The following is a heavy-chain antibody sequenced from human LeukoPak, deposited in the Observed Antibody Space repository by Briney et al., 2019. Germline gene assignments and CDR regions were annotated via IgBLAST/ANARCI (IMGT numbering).Heavy chain of an antibody. CDR2: IYHSGST. J-gene: IGHJ6*02. CDR3: ARGRRVPVVYYYYYGMDV. Sequence: PSETLSLTCTVSGGSISSYYCSWIRQPPGKGLEWIGHIYHSGSTDYNPSLKSRVTISVDTSKNQFSLKLSSVTAADTAVYYCARGRRVPVVYYYYYGMDVWGQGTTVTVSS. CDR1: GGSISSYY. D-gene: IGHD2-2*01. V-gene: IGHV4-59*12.